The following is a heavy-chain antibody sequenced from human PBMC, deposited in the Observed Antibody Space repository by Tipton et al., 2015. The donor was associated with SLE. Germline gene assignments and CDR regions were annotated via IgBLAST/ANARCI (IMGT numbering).Heavy chain of an antibody. J-gene: IGHJ5*02. V-gene: IGHV4-34*01. CDR2: INHSGST. Sequence: LRLSCAASGFTFSDYYMSWIRQPPGKGLEWIGEINHSGSTNYNPSLKSRVTISVDRSKNQFSLNLNSVTAADTAVYFCARDRIDSGIKTWGQGILVTVSS. CDR1: GFTFSDYY. CDR3: ARDRIDSGIKT. D-gene: IGHD3-10*01.